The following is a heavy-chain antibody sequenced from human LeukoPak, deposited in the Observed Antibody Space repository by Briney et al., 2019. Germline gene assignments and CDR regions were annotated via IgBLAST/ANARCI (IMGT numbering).Heavy chain of an antibody. V-gene: IGHV1-69*04. J-gene: IGHJ5*02. CDR1: GGTFSSYA. CDR2: IIPILGIA. D-gene: IGHD1-26*01. Sequence: SVTVSCKASGGTFSSYAISWVRQAPGQGLEWMGRIIPILGIANYAQKLQGRVTMTTDTSTSTAYMELRSLRSDDTAVYYCARVLGPRDWFDPWGQGTLVTVSS. CDR3: ARVLGPRDWFDP.